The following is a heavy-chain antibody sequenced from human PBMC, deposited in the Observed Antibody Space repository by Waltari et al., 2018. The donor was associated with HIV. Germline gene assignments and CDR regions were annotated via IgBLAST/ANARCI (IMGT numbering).Heavy chain of an antibody. Sequence: QLQLQESGPGLVKPSETLSLTCTVSGGSISSSSYYWGWIRQPPGKGLEWIGSIYSSGRTYYNPSRKSRVTISVDTSKNQFSLKLSSVTAADTAVYYCARRLGYCSGGSCSQENWFDPWGQGTLVTVSS. CDR3: ARRLGYCSGGSCSQENWFDP. V-gene: IGHV4-39*01. CDR1: GGSISSSSYY. CDR2: IYSSGRT. J-gene: IGHJ5*02. D-gene: IGHD2-15*01.